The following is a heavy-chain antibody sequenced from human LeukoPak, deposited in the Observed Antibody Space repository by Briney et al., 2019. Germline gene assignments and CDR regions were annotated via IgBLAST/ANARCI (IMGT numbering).Heavy chain of an antibody. CDR1: GGSISSHY. J-gene: IGHJ4*02. CDR3: ARSLGSSWPLRH. D-gene: IGHD6-13*01. Sequence: SETLSLTCTVSGGSISSHYWTWIRQPPGKGLEWIGFIYYRGSTEYNPSLNSRVTMSVDTSKNQFSVRLTSVTAADTAVYYCARSLGSSWPLRHWGQGALVTVSS. CDR2: IYYRGST. V-gene: IGHV4-59*08.